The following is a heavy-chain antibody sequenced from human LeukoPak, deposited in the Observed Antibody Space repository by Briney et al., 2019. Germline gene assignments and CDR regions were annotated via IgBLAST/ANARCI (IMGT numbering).Heavy chain of an antibody. CDR3: ARTVSRITMVRGVMNFDY. J-gene: IGHJ4*02. D-gene: IGHD3-10*01. Sequence: GASVKVSCKASGYTFTSYDINWVRQATGQGLEWMGWMNPNSGNTGYAQKFQGRVTMTRNTSISTAYMELSSLRSEATAVYYCARTVSRITMVRGVMNFDYWGQGTLVTVSS. V-gene: IGHV1-8*01. CDR2: MNPNSGNT. CDR1: GYTFTSYD.